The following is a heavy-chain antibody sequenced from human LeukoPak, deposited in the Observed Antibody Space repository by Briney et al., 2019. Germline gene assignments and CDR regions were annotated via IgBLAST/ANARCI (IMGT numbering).Heavy chain of an antibody. V-gene: IGHV4-61*02. D-gene: IGHD5-24*01. Sequence: SQTLSLTCTVSGGSISSGSYYWSWIRQPAGKGLEWIGRIYTSGSTNYNPSLKSRVTISVDTSKNQFSLKLSSVTAADTAVYYCARDSATTLNFDIWGQGTMVTVSS. J-gene: IGHJ3*02. CDR3: ARDSATTLNFDI. CDR1: GGSISSGSYY. CDR2: IYTSGST.